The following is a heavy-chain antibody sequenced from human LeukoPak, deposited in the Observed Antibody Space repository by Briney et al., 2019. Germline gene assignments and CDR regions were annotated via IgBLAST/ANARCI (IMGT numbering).Heavy chain of an antibody. V-gene: IGHV3-23*01. CDR2: ISGSGGTT. J-gene: IGHJ4*02. CDR1: GFTLSSYA. Sequence: GGSLRLSCAASGFTLSSYAMNWVRQAPGKELEWVSAISGSGGTTNYADSVKGRFTIFRDNPKNTLYLQMNSLRAEDTAVYYCAKDPSTVTRGYFDYWGQGTLVTVSS. CDR3: AKDPSTVTRGYFDY. D-gene: IGHD4-17*01.